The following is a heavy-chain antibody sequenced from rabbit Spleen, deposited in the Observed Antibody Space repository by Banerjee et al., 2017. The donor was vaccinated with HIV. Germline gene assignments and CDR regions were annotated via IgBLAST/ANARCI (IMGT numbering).Heavy chain of an antibody. J-gene: IGHJ3*01. CDR3: ARLGHADYPYAYGLKL. Sequence: EQLEESGGGLVKPEGSLTLTCKASGVSFSNKAVMCWVRQAPGKGLEWIACINAVTGKAVYASWAKGRFTFSKTSSTTVTLQMTSLTAADTATYFCARLGHADYPYAYGLKLWGQGTLVTVS. D-gene: IGHD6-1*01. CDR2: INAVTGKA. V-gene: IGHV1S45*01. CDR1: GVSFSNKAV.